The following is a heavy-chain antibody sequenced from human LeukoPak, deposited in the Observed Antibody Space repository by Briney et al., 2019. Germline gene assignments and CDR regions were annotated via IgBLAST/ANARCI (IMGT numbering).Heavy chain of an antibody. CDR2: ISSSSSYI. Sequence: GGSLRLSCATSGFTFSNYWMNWVRQAPGKGLEWVSSISSSSSYIYYADSVKGRFTISRDNAKNSLYLQMNSLRAEDTAVYYCAREVYSSSWSYYFDYWGQGTLVTVSS. V-gene: IGHV3-21*01. D-gene: IGHD6-13*01. J-gene: IGHJ4*02. CDR1: GFTFSNYW. CDR3: AREVYSSSWSYYFDY.